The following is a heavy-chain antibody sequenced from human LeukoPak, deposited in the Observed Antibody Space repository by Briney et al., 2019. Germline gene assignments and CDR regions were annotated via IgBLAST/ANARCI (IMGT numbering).Heavy chain of an antibody. Sequence: GRSLRLSCAASGFTFSSYAMRRVRQAPGKGLEWVAVISYDGSNKYYADSVKGRFTISRDNSKNTLYLQMNSLRAEDTAVYYCASSYYDFWSGYYTFARIDYWGQGTLVTVSS. CDR2: ISYDGSNK. CDR3: ASSYYDFWSGYYTFARIDY. D-gene: IGHD3-3*01. CDR1: GFTFSSYA. J-gene: IGHJ4*02. V-gene: IGHV3-30-3*01.